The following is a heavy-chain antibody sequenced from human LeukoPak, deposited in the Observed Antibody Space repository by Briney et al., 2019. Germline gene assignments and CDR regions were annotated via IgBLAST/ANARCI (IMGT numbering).Heavy chain of an antibody. CDR2: INPNSGGT. Sequence: EASVKVSCKASGYTFTGYYMHWVRQAPGQGLEWMGWINPNSGGTNYAQKFQGRVTMTRDTSISTAYMELSRLRSDDTAVHYCAKPTCTNGVCYSFDAFDIWGQGTMVTVSS. CDR3: AKPTCTNGVCYSFDAFDI. V-gene: IGHV1-2*02. D-gene: IGHD2-8*01. J-gene: IGHJ3*02. CDR1: GYTFTGYY.